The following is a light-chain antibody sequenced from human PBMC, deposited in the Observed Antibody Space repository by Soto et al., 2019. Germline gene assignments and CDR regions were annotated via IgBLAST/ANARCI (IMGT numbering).Light chain of an antibody. CDR2: GAS. J-gene: IGKJ1*01. V-gene: IGKV3-20*01. CDR1: QSVTNNY. CDR3: HQYGATPGT. Sequence: EIVLKQSPDTLFLSPGERVTLSCRASQSVTNNYLAWYQQKPGQGPRLLIHGASSRAADTPDRFSGSGSGTDFTLTISRLDPEDFALYYCHQYGATPGTFGQGTKLDIK.